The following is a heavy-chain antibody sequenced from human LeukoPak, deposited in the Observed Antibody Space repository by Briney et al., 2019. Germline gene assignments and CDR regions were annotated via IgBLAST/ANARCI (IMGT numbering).Heavy chain of an antibody. CDR2: ISAYNGNT. V-gene: IGHV1-18*01. Sequence: ASVKVSCKASGYTFTSYGISWVRQAPGQGLEWMGWISAYNGNTNYAQKLQGRVTMTTDTSTSTAYMELRSLRSDDTAVYYCARETYDYVWGSYRCWGQGTLVTVSS. J-gene: IGHJ4*02. CDR3: ARETYDYVWGSYRC. CDR1: GYTFTSYG. D-gene: IGHD3-16*02.